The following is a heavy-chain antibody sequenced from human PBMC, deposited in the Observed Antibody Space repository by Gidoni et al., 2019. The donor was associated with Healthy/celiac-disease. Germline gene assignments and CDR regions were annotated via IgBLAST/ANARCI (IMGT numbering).Heavy chain of an antibody. CDR1: GGSISSGDYS. V-gene: IGHV4-30-4*01. CDR3: ARGRIVVVPAANTHFDY. J-gene: IGHJ4*02. D-gene: IGHD2-2*01. CDR2: IYYSGST. Sequence: QVQLQESGPGLVKPSQTLSLTCTVSGGSISSGDYSWSWIRQPPGKGLEWIGYIYYSGSTYYNPSLKSRVTISVDTSKNQFSLKLSSVTAADTAVYYCARGRIVVVPAANTHFDYWGQGTLVTVSS.